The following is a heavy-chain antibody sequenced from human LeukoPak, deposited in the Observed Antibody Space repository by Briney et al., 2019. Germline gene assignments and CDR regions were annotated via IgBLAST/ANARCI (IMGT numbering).Heavy chain of an antibody. D-gene: IGHD5-18*01. CDR3: ANHSDTAMVYAY. CDR2: IGYTGTNT. J-gene: IGHJ4*02. V-gene: IGHV3-30*02. Sequence: PGGSLRLSCAASGFNFSSFGMHWVRQAPGEGLEWVAYIGYTGTNTYYADSVKGRFTISRDNSKNTLNLQMNSLRAEDTAVYYCANHSDTAMVYAYWDQGTLVTVSS. CDR1: GFNFSSFG.